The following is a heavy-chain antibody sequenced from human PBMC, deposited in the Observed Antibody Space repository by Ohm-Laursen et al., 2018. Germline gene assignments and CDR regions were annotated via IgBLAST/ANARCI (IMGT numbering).Heavy chain of an antibody. V-gene: IGHV1-2*02. J-gene: IGHJ6*02. CDR2: INPNRRGT. CDR3: ARERFNYGYDV. CDR1: GFSFTGYF. D-gene: IGHD5-18*01. Sequence: GASVKVSCKASGFSFTGYFMHWVRQAPGQGLEWMGWINPNRRGTNYARKFQGRVNMTGDTSISTAYIELSGLRSEDTAVYYCARERFNYGYDVWGQGTTVTVSS.